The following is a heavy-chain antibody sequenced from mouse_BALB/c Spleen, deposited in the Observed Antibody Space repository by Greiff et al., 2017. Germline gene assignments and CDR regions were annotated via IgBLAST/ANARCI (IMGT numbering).Heavy chain of an antibody. V-gene: IGHV14-3*02. CDR1: GFNIKDTY. CDR3: ARYDYFDY. CDR2: IDPANGNT. D-gene: IGHD2-14*01. Sequence: VQLKESGAELVKPGASVKLSCTASGFNIKDTYMHWVKQRPEQGLEWIGRIDPANGNTKYDPKFQGKATITADTSSNTAYLQLSSLTSEDTAVYYCARYDYFDYWGQGTTLTVSS. J-gene: IGHJ2*01.